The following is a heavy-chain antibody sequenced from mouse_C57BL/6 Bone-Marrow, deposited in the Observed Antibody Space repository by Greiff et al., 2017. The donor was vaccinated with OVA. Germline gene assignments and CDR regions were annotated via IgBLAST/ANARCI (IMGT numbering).Heavy chain of an antibody. D-gene: IGHD2-4*01. V-gene: IGHV1-19*01. CDR1: GYTFTDYY. CDR3: ACYRYDLEGDD. J-gene: IGHJ2*01. CDR2: IIPYNGGT. Sequence: VQLQQSGPVLVKPGASVKLSCKASGYTFTDYYINWVKQRHGESLEWIGVIIPYNGGTSYNPKFKGKATFTVDTSSNTAYMELNSLTSEDSAVYYCACYRYDLEGDDWGHGTTLTVSS.